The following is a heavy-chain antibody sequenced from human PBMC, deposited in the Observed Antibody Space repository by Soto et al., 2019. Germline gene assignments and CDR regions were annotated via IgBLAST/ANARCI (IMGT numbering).Heavy chain of an antibody. J-gene: IGHJ4*02. CDR2: ISAYNGDT. CDR1: GYTFTSYG. CDR3: ARDDYGDYVNYFDY. Sequence: ASAKVSCKASGYTFTSYGISWVRQAPGQGLEWMGWISAYNGDTNYAQKLQGRVTMTTDTSTSTAYMELRNLRSDDTAVYYCARDDYGDYVNYFDYWGQGTLVTVSS. D-gene: IGHD4-17*01. V-gene: IGHV1-18*01.